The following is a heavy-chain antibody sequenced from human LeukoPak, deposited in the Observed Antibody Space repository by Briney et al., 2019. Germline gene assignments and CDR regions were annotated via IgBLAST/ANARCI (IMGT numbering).Heavy chain of an antibody. CDR3: ASGGYYLRWGKEAFDY. CDR2: IRAYNGNT. CDR1: GYTFTIYG. V-gene: IGHV1-18*01. J-gene: IGHJ4*02. D-gene: IGHD3-22*01. Sequence: GASVKVSRKASGYTFTIYGICWVRHAPRQGLEWVGWIRAYNGNTNYAQKLQGRVTMTTDTSTSTPYMELRSLRSDDTAVYYCASGGYYLRWGKEAFDYWGQGTLVTVSS.